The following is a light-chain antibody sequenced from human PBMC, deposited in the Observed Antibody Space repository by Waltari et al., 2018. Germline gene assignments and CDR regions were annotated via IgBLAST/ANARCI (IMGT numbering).Light chain of an antibody. CDR3: SSYTSSTTRV. J-gene: IGLJ2*01. CDR1: RNDVGGYNY. CDR2: EVN. Sequence: QSALTQPASVSGSPGQSISISCTGPRNDVGGYNYVSWYQQHPGKAPKLMIYEVNNRPSGVSNRFSGSKSGNTASLTISGLQAEDEADYYCSSYTSSTTRVFGGGTKLTVL. V-gene: IGLV2-14*01.